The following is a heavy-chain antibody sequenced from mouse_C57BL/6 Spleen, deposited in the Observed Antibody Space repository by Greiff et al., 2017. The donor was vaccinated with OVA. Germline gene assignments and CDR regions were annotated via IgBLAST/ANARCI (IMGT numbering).Heavy chain of an antibody. CDR3: ARSKPFAY. V-gene: IGHV1-50*01. CDR1: GYTFTSYW. J-gene: IGHJ3*01. Sequence: QVHVKQPGAELVKPGASVKLSCKASGYTFTSYWMQWVKQRPGQGLEWIGEIDPSDSYTNYNQKFKGKATLTVDTSSSTAYMQLSSLTSEDAAVYYCARSKPFAYWGQGTLVTVSA. CDR2: IDPSDSYT.